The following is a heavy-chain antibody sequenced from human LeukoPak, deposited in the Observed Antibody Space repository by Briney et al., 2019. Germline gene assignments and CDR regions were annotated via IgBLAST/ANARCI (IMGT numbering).Heavy chain of an antibody. CDR2: TRYDESKT. CDR1: GFTFSNNG. V-gene: IGHV3-30*02. J-gene: IGHJ4*02. CDR3: AKARYSGSPALDF. Sequence: GGSLRLSCAASGFTFSNNGMHWVRQTPGKGLEWVAFTRYDESKTFYGDSVRGRFTISRDNSKNTLYLQMNSLTTDDSAVYYCAKARYSGSPALDFWGQGTLVSVSS. D-gene: IGHD1-26*01.